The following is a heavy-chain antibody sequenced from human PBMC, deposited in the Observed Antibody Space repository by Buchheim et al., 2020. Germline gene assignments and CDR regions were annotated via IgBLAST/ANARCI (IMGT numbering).Heavy chain of an antibody. CDR3: ARDPLLNGGTLDY. Sequence: EVQLVESGGGLVQPGGSLRLSCAASGFTFSDLWMHWVRQTPGKGLMWVSRINSDWSSTIYGESVKGRFTVSRDNAKNTLYLQMNSLRAEDTGVYYCARDPLLNGGTLDYWGQGT. V-gene: IGHV3-74*01. CDR2: INSDWSST. D-gene: IGHD1-1*01. J-gene: IGHJ4*02. CDR1: GFTFSDLW.